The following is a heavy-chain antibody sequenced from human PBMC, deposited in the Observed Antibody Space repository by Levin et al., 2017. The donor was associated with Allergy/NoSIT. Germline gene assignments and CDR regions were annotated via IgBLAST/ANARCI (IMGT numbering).Heavy chain of an antibody. CDR3: ARLTCSRTICNKAGDAFDI. V-gene: IGHV5-51*01. D-gene: IGHD2-2*02. CDR1: GYSFSSYW. Sequence: GSLKISCKSSGYSFSSYWIGWVRQMPGKGLEWMGIIYPGDSDTRYSPSFQGQVTFSTDKSISTAYLQWSSLKASDTAMYYCARLTCSRTICNKAGDAFDIWGQGTMVTVSS. CDR2: IYPGDSDT. J-gene: IGHJ3*02.